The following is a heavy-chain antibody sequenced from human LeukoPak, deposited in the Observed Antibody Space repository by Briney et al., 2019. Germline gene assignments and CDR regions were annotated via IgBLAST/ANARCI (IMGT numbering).Heavy chain of an antibody. CDR1: GFTFSRYW. CDR2: IKQDGSEK. V-gene: IGHV3-7*01. D-gene: IGHD2-2*01. J-gene: IGHJ6*02. CDR3: ARDSLYCSSTSCRPTFGNYYYSGMDV. Sequence: GGSLRLSCAASGFTFSRYWMSWVRQAPGKGLEWVANIKQDGSEKYYVDSVKGRFTISRDNSKNTLYLQMNSLRAEDTAVYYCARDSLYCSSTSCRPTFGNYYYSGMDVWGQGTTVAVSS.